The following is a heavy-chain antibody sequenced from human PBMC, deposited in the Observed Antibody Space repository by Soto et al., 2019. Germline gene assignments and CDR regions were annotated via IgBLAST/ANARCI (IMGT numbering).Heavy chain of an antibody. CDR1: GGSISSGGYY. V-gene: IGHV4-31*03. CDR2: IYNSGST. CDR3: AVGYCSSTSCPIVDY. J-gene: IGHJ4*02. Sequence: SETLSLTCTVSGGSISSGGYYWSWIRQYPGKGLEWIGYIYNSGSTYYSPSLKSRITISVDTSKNQFSLKLSSVTAADTAVYYCAVGYCSSTSCPIVDYWGQGTLVTVSS. D-gene: IGHD2-2*01.